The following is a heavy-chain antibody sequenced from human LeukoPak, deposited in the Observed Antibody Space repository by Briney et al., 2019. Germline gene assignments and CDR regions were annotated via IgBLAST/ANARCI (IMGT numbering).Heavy chain of an antibody. V-gene: IGHV4-34*01. J-gene: IGHJ4*02. CDR3: ARLIPTPIVGATNDY. CDR1: GGSFRGYY. Sequence: KPSETLSLTCAVYGGSFRGYYWRWIRQPPGKGLEWIGEINHSGSTNYNLSLKSRVTISVDTSKNQFSLKLSSVTAADTAVYYCARLIPTPIVGATNDYWGQGTLVTVSS. CDR2: INHSGST. D-gene: IGHD1-26*01.